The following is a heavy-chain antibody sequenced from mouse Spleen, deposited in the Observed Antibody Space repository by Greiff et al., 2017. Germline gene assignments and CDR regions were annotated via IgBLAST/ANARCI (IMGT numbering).Heavy chain of an antibody. CDR1: GYSFTSYY. Sequence: EVHLVESGPELMKPGASVKISCKASGYSFTSYYMHWVKQSHGKSLEWIGYIDPANGGTSYNQKFKGKAKLTVDKSSSTAYLHLRSLPSEDSAVYYCAPDSSGYGSLAYWGQGTLVTVSA. CDR2: IDPANGGT. V-gene: IGHV1-31*01. J-gene: IGHJ3*01. D-gene: IGHD3-2*01. CDR3: APDSSGYGSLAY.